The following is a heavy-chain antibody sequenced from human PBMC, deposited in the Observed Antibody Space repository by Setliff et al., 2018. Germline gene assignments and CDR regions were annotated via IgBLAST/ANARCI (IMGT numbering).Heavy chain of an antibody. J-gene: IGHJ3*01. CDR1: GLTFSSDA. CDR3: GRAGKPYAIDV. Sequence: PGGSLRLSCAASGLTFSSDAMTWVRQTPGKGLEWVSVISSDGTSIYYADSVKGRFTISRDNANNSLFLQMDSLRVDDTAVYYCGRAGKPYAIDVWGQGTMVTVSS. CDR2: ISSDGTSI. V-gene: IGHV3-23*03.